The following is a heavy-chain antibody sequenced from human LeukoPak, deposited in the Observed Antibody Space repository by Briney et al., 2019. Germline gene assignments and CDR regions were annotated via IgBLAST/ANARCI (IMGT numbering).Heavy chain of an antibody. V-gene: IGHV1-18*01. J-gene: IGHJ4*02. CDR2: ISAYNGNT. Sequence: GASVKVSCKASGYTFTSYGTSWVRQAPGQGLECRAGISAYNGNTNYAQKLKGRVTMTTDTSTSTAYMELRSLRSDDTAVYYCAVYYYDSSGYYGSFDYWGQGTLVTVSS. CDR1: GYTFTSYG. CDR3: AVYYYDSSGYYGSFDY. D-gene: IGHD3-22*01.